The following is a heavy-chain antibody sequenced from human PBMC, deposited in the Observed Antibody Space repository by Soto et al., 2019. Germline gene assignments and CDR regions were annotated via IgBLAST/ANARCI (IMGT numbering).Heavy chain of an antibody. J-gene: IGHJ4*02. CDR3: AGARATIAAAAIFDC. Sequence: SETLSLTCTVSGGSINSGDYSWTWIRQPPGKGLEWIGYIYHTGTTYYNMSLKSRVTISVDRSKNQFSLKLTSVTAADTAVYYCAGARATIAAAAIFDCWGQGTLVTVSS. D-gene: IGHD6-13*01. CDR2: IYHTGTT. V-gene: IGHV4-30-2*01. CDR1: GGSINSGDYS.